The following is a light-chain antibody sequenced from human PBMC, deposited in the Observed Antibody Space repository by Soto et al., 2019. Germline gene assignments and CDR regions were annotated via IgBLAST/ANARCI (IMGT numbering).Light chain of an antibody. J-gene: IGKJ2*01. Sequence: EIVMTQSPATLSVSPGERATLSCRASQSVSNNLAWYQQRPGQVPRLLIYGASTRATGVPARFSGSGSGTAFTLTISSLQSGDFAVYYCQQHNNWPPYTFGQGTKLEIQ. CDR1: QSVSNN. V-gene: IGKV3-15*01. CDR2: GAS. CDR3: QQHNNWPPYT.